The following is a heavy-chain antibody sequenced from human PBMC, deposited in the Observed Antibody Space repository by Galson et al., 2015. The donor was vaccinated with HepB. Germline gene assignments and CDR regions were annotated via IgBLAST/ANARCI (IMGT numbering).Heavy chain of an antibody. J-gene: IGHJ1*01. D-gene: IGHD2-15*01. Sequence: SLRLSCAASGFTFSRYWMHWVRQAPGKGLVWVSRINIDGSNTTYADSVKGRFTISRDNAKNTLYLQMNSLRADDTAVYYCTRGYCSGRPCYSGAPYLQHWGQCTLVTVSS. V-gene: IGHV3-74*03. CDR2: INIDGSNT. CDR1: GFTFSRYW. CDR3: TRGYCSGRPCYSGAPYLQH.